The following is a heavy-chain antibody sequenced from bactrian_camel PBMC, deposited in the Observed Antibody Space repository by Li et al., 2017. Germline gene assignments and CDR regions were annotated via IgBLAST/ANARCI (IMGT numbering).Heavy chain of an antibody. CDR2: TISAAGGS. D-gene: IGHD2*01. CDR1: ATAIRWYC. J-gene: IGHJ4*01. Sequence: HVQLVESGGGSVQAGGSLRLSCAASATAIRWYCMAWFRQVPGKEREAVATISAAGGSGYGSSMKGRFTISKDNAKSTLYLEMNSLKPEDTAMYYCAAPRHCTSGSARGPRSPSP. V-gene: IGHV3S26*01.